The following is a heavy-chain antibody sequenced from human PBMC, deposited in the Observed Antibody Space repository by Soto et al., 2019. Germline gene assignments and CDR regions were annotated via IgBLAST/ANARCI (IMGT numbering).Heavy chain of an antibody. D-gene: IGHD6-19*01. CDR3: ARESVAVAGTDFDY. Sequence: LRLSCAASGFSFSSYGMHWVRQAPGKGLEWVAVIWYDGSNKYYADSVKGRFTISRDNSMYTLYLQMNSLRAEDTAVYYCARESVAVAGTDFDYWGQGTLVTVSS. CDR1: GFSFSSYG. V-gene: IGHV3-33*01. CDR2: IWYDGSNK. J-gene: IGHJ4*02.